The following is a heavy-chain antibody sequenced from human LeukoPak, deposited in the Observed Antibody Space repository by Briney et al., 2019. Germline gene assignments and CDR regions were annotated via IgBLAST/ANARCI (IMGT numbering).Heavy chain of an antibody. Sequence: PGGSLRLSCAASGFTVSSNYMSSVRQAPGKGLEWVSVIYSGGSTYYADSVKGRFTISRDNSKNTLYLQMNSLRAEDTAVYYCARDFPGYYYGSGSSRGDYWGQGTLVTVSS. D-gene: IGHD3-10*01. J-gene: IGHJ4*02. V-gene: IGHV3-53*01. CDR2: IYSGGST. CDR1: GFTVSSNY. CDR3: ARDFPGYYYGSGSSRGDY.